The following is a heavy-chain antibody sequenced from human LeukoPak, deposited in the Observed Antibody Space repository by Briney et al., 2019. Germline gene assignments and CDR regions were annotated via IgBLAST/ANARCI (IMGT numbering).Heavy chain of an antibody. CDR2: MNPNSGNT. D-gene: IGHD3-16*02. Sequence: ASVKVSCKASGYTFTSYDINWVRQATGQGLEGMGWMNPNSGNTGYAQKLQGRVTITRKTSIRTAYIEMSRLRSEDTTVCYCAGHVNWGSNRYGAYYFDYWGQGTLVTVSS. V-gene: IGHV1-8*02. J-gene: IGHJ4*02. CDR3: AGHVNWGSNRYGAYYFDY. CDR1: GYTFTSYD.